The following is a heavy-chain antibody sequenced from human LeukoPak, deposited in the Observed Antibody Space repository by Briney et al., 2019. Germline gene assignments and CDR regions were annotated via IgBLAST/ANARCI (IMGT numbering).Heavy chain of an antibody. Sequence: SETLSLTCTVSGGSISSSSYYWGWIRQPPGKGLEWIVSIYYSGSTYYNPSLKSRVTISVDTSKNQFSLKLSSVTAADTAVYYCARLRIAAAGTSVRFDYWGQGTLVTVSS. CDR2: IYYSGST. CDR1: GGSISSSSYY. V-gene: IGHV4-39*01. CDR3: ARLRIAAAGTSVRFDY. J-gene: IGHJ4*02. D-gene: IGHD6-13*01.